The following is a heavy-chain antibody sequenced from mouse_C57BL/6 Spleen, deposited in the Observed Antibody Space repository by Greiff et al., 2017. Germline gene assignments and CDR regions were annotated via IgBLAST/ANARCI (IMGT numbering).Heavy chain of an antibody. CDR3: ARSTVVSPWFAY. V-gene: IGHV5-4*03. CDR2: ISDGGSYT. J-gene: IGHJ3*01. CDR1: GFTFSSYA. D-gene: IGHD1-1*01. Sequence: EVMLVESGGGLVKPGGSLKLSCAASGFTFSSYALSWVRQTPEKRLEWVATISDGGSYTYSPDKVKCRFTISRDNAKHNLYLQMSHLKSDDTAMYYCARSTVVSPWFAYWGQGTLVTVSA.